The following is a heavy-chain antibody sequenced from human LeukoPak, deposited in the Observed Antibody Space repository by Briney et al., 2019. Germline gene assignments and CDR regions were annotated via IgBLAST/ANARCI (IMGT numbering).Heavy chain of an antibody. J-gene: IGHJ4*02. D-gene: IGHD1-14*01. Sequence: GGSLRLSCAASGFTFSSYSMNWVRQAPGKGLEWVSSISSSSSYIYYADSVKGRFTISRDNAKNSLYLQMKSLRAEDTAVYYCARAGSYLYYFDYWGQGTLVTVSS. V-gene: IGHV3-21*01. CDR3: ARAGSYLYYFDY. CDR1: GFTFSSYS. CDR2: ISSSSSYI.